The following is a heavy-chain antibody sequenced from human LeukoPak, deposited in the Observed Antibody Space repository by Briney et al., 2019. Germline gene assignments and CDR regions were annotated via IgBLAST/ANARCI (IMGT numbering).Heavy chain of an antibody. V-gene: IGHV3-23*01. J-gene: IGHJ4*02. CDR2: ISGSGGST. D-gene: IGHD3-3*01. CDR1: GFTFSSYA. CDR3: AKDYDFWSGYYGAYYFDY. Sequence: QPGGSLRLSCAASGFTFSSYAMSWVRQAPGKGLEWVSAISGSGGSTYYADSVKGRFTISRDNSKNTLYLQMNSLRAEDMAVYYCAKDYDFWSGYYGAYYFDYWGQGTLVTVSS.